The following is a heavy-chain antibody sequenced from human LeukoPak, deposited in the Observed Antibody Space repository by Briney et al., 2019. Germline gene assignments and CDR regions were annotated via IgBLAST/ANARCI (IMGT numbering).Heavy chain of an antibody. CDR3: AKDSRRAGYSYYYGMDV. CDR2: ISYDGSNR. J-gene: IGHJ6*02. V-gene: IGHV3-30*18. CDR1: GFTFSSYS. Sequence: GGSLRLSCAASGFTFSSYSVNWVRQAPGKGLEWVAVISYDGSNRYNGDSVKGRFTISRDNSKNTLYLQMNSLRAEDTAVYYCAKDSRRAGYSYYYGMDVWGQGTTVTVSS.